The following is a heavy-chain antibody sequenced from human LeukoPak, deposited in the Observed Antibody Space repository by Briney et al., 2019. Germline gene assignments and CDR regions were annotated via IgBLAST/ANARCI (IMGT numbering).Heavy chain of an antibody. CDR3: ARDGDIVVVPAAIGYYGMDV. CDR2: IKQDGSEK. J-gene: IGHJ6*02. D-gene: IGHD2-2*01. Sequence: GGSLRLSCAASGFTFSSYWMSWDRQAPGKGLEWVANIKQDGSEKYYVDSVKGRFTISRDNAKNSLYLQMNSLRAEDTAVYYCARDGDIVVVPAAIGYYGMDVWGQGTTVTVSS. V-gene: IGHV3-7*01. CDR1: GFTFSSYW.